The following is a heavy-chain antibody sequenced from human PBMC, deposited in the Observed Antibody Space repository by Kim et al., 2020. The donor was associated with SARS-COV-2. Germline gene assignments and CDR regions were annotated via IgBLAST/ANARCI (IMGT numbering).Heavy chain of an antibody. Sequence: SETLSLTCAVYGGSFSGYYWSWIRQPPGKGLEWIGEINHSGSTNYNPSLKSRVTISVDTSKNQFSLKLSSVTAADTAVYYCARVSSGYDRGYYYYGMDVWGQGTTVTVSS. J-gene: IGHJ6*02. D-gene: IGHD5-12*01. CDR3: ARVSSGYDRGYYYYGMDV. CDR1: GGSFSGYY. CDR2: INHSGST. V-gene: IGHV4-34*01.